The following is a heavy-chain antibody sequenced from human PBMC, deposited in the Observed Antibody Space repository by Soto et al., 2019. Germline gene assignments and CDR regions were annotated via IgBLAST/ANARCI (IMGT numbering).Heavy chain of an antibody. J-gene: IGHJ3*02. V-gene: IGHV6-1*01. D-gene: IGHD2-15*01. Sequence: QCRSVTCSVSWGEGSCNRVAWNWIKKSPSRGLEWLGRTYYRSKWYNDYAVSVKSRITINPDTSKNQFSLQLNSVTPEDTAVYYCARGGTVVTLGAFDIWGQGTMVTGSS. CDR3: ARGGTVVTLGAFDI. CDR1: WGEGSCNRVA. CDR2: TYYRSKWYN.